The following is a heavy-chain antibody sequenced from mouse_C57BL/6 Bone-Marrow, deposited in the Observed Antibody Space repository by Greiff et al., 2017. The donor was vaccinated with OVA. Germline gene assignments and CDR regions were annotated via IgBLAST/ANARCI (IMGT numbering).Heavy chain of an antibody. J-gene: IGHJ2*01. Sequence: QVQLQQPGAELVKPGASVKLSCKASGYTFTSYWMHWVRQRPGQGLEWFGLIHTNSGSTTYNEKFKSKATLTVDKASSKAYMQLSSLTSEDSAVYYCARRFDYWGQGTTLTVSS. CDR2: IHTNSGST. CDR3: ARRFDY. CDR1: GYTFTSYW. V-gene: IGHV1-64*01.